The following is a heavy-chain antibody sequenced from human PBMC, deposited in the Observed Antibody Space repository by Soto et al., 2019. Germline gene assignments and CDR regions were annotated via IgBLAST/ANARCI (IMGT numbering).Heavy chain of an antibody. J-gene: IGHJ5*02. D-gene: IGHD3-16*02. V-gene: IGHV4-59*01. CDR2: IYHTGRS. CDR3: AGSSGGVFGIIIEGSNWLAP. CDR1: GGSLSGFP. Sequence: PSETLSLTCSVSGGSLSGFPWIWIRQPPGKGLEWVGYIYHTGRSNYNPSLKSRLTISLDMSRNQFSLQLTSVTAADTAVYYCAGSSGGVFGIIIEGSNWLAPWGQGSLVTVSS.